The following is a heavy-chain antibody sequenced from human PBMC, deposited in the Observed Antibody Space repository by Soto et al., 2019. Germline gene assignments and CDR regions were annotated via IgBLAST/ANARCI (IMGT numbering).Heavy chain of an antibody. CDR1: GGSISSYY. V-gene: IGHV4-59*01. D-gene: IGHD3-10*01. J-gene: IGHJ5*02. CDR2: IYYSGST. Sequence: SETLSLTCTVSGGSISSYYWSWIRQPPGKGLEWIGYIYYSGSTNYNPSLKSRVTISVDTSKNQFSLKLSSVTAADTAVHYCARALGYYYGSGSYGNWFDPWGQGTLVTVSS. CDR3: ARALGYYYGSGSYGNWFDP.